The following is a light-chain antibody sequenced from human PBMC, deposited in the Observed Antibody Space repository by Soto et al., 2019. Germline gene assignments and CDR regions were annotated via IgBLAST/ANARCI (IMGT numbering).Light chain of an antibody. J-gene: IGKJ1*01. CDR3: QQRSSWPWT. CDR2: DAT. V-gene: IGKV3-11*01. Sequence: EIVLTQSPGTLSLSPGERATLSCRASQSVRSYLAWYQQKPGQAPRLLICDATDRATGIPARFSGSGSETDFTLTISSLEPEDFAIYYCQQRSSWPWTFGQGTKVDIK. CDR1: QSVRSY.